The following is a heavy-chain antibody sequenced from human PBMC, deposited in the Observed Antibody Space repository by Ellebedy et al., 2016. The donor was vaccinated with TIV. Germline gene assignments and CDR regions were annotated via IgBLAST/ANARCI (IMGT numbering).Heavy chain of an antibody. CDR2: VNPHSGNT. Sequence: AASVKVSCKASPYTFMNYDINWVRQATGQGFEWMAWVNPHSGNTGYAQKFQARVTVTRNISTSTVYMDLSSLRPDDSAGYFCARGRGDSRQFDWWGQGTLVTVSS. D-gene: IGHD2-21*02. CDR3: ARGRGDSRQFDW. CDR1: PYTFMNYD. V-gene: IGHV1-8*01. J-gene: IGHJ4*02.